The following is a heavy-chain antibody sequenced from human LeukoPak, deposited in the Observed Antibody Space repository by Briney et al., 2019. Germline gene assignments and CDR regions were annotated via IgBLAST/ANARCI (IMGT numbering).Heavy chain of an antibody. CDR1: GGSFSGYY. D-gene: IGHD5-24*01. V-gene: IGHV4-34*01. Sequence: SETLSLTCAVYGGSFSGYYWSWIRQPPGKGLEWIGEINHSGSTNYNPSLKSRVTISVPTSKNQFSLKLSSVTAADTAVYYCARERGLPYYYDGMDVWGQGTTVTVSS. CDR3: ARERGLPYYYDGMDV. CDR2: INHSGST. J-gene: IGHJ6*02.